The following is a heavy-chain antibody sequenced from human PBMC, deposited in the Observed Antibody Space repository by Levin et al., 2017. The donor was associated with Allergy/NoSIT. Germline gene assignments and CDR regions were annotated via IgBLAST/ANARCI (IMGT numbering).Heavy chain of an antibody. D-gene: IGHD6-19*01. CDR1: GGSIRSSNW. CDR2: IYHSGST. CDR3: AREEHYSSGWYDY. V-gene: IGHV4-4*02. Sequence: SQTLSLTCAVSGGSIRSSNWWSWVRQPPGKGLEWIGEIYHSGSTNYNPSLKSRVTISVDKSKNQFSLKLSSVTAADTAVYYCAREEHYSSGWYDYWGQGTLVTVSS. J-gene: IGHJ4*02.